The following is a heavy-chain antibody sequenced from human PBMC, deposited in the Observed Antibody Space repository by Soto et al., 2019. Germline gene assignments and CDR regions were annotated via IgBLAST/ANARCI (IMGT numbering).Heavy chain of an antibody. V-gene: IGHV3-11*01. D-gene: IGHD1-1*01. CDR1: GFTFTDYY. Sequence: QVQLVESGGGLVTPGGSLRLSCAASGFTFTDYYMSWIRQAPGRGLEWVSYISGSGSTIYYAESVKGRFTISRDNAKNSLHLQMDSLRAEDTAVYYCARDRGVQTTGITGVDYWGQGALVTVSS. J-gene: IGHJ4*02. CDR3: ARDRGVQTTGITGVDY. CDR2: ISGSGSTI.